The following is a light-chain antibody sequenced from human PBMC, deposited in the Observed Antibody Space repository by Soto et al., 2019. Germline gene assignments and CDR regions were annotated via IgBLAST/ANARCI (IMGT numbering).Light chain of an antibody. V-gene: IGKV3-20*01. J-gene: IGKJ5*01. CDR2: GAS. CDR3: QQYATSPLH. CDR1: QSINSNY. Sequence: EIVLTQYPGTLSLSPGERATLSRRASQSINSNYLAWYQQKPGQPPRLLIYGASSRATGIPDRFSGSGSGTDFTLTISRLEPEDFAVYYCQQYATSPLHFGQGTRLEIK.